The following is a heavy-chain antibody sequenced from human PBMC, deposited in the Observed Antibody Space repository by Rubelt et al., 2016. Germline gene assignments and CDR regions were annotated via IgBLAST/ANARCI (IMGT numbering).Heavy chain of an antibody. CDR1: SSYG. J-gene: IGHJ4*02. CDR2: IWYDGSNK. CDR3: ARNGAVVAAAGSFDY. Sequence: SSYGMHWVRQAPGKGLEWVAVIWYDGSNKYYADSVKGRFTISRDNSKNTLYLQMNSLRAEDTAVYYCARNGAVVAAAGSFDYWGQGTLVTVSS. D-gene: IGHD6-13*01. V-gene: IGHV3-33*01.